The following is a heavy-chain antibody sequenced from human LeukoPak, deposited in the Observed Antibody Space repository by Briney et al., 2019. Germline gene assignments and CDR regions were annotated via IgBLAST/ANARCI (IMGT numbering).Heavy chain of an antibody. Sequence: PGGSLRLSCAASGFTFSSYGIHWVRQAPGKGLEWVAVISYLGDDQFYAESVKGRFTISRDNSKKTVFLQMNSLRGEDTAVYYCAKDRSSGPHYYYGMDVWGQGTTVSVSS. V-gene: IGHV3-30*18. CDR3: AKDRSSGPHYYYGMDV. D-gene: IGHD6-25*01. CDR1: GFTFSSYG. CDR2: ISYLGDDQ. J-gene: IGHJ6*02.